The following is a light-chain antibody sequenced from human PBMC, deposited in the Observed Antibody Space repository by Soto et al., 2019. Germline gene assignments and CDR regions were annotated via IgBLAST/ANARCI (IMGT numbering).Light chain of an antibody. V-gene: IGKV1-9*01. CDR1: QGISSY. J-gene: IGKJ5*01. Sequence: DIQLTQSPSFLSASVGDRVTITCRASQGISSYLAWYQQTPGKAPKLLIYASSTLQSGVPSRFSGSGYGTEFTITISSLQPEDFATYYYQQLNTFPFTFGQGTRL. CDR2: ASS. CDR3: QQLNTFPFT.